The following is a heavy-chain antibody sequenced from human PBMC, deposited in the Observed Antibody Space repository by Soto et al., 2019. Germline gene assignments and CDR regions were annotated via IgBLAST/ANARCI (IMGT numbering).Heavy chain of an antibody. J-gene: IGHJ6*02. CDR3: ARRSSSSEYYYYYGMDV. Sequence: GESLKISCTGSGYSFTSYWISWVRQMPVKGLEWMGRIDPSDSYTNYSPSFQGHVTISADKSISTAYLQWSSLKASDTAMYYCARRSSSSEYYYYYGMDVWGQGTTVTVSS. CDR2: IDPSDSYT. V-gene: IGHV5-10-1*01. CDR1: GYSFTSYW. D-gene: IGHD6-6*01.